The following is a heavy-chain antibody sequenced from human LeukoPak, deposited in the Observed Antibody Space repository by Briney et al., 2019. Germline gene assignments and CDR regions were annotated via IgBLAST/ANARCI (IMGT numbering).Heavy chain of an antibody. CDR1: GGSISSSSYY. V-gene: IGHV4-39*01. J-gene: IGHJ5*02. CDR2: IYYSDST. D-gene: IGHD6-6*01. CDR3: ARLVPPGWFDP. Sequence: SETLSLTCTVSGGSISSSSYYWGWIRQPPGKGLEWIANIYYSDSTYLKPSLKSRLTISIDTSKNQFSLKLTSVTAADTAVYYCARLVPPGWFDPWGQGTLVTVSS.